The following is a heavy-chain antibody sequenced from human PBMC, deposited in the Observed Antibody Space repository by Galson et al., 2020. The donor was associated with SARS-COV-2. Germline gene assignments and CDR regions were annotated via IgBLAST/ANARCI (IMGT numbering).Heavy chain of an antibody. CDR3: ARWLQYGLDV. J-gene: IGHJ6*02. Sequence: SETLSLTCAVSGDSINVPNYSWTWVRLPPGKRLDFIWYIYSDGGTYYNPSLRSRLIMSVDSSKNQFSLRLSSVTAADTGVYYCARWLQYGLDVWGQGTTVTVSS. D-gene: IGHD3-22*01. CDR1: GDSINVPNYS. CDR2: IYSDGGT. V-gene: IGHV4-30-4*07.